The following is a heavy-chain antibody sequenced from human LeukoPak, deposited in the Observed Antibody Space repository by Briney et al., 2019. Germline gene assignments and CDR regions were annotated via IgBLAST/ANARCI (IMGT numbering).Heavy chain of an antibody. D-gene: IGHD3-10*01. V-gene: IGHV4-61*02. CDR1: GGSISSGAHY. Sequence: TLSLTCTVSGGSISSGAHYWGWIRQPAGKGLEWIGRIYTSGSTNYDPSLKSRVTMSMDTSKNQFSLKLSSVTAADTAVYYCARQGMVRGVIEYWGQGTLVTVSS. CDR3: ARQGMVRGVIEY. CDR2: IYTSGST. J-gene: IGHJ4*02.